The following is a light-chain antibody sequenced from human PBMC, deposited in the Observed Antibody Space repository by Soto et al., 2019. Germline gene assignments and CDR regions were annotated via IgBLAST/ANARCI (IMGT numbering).Light chain of an antibody. CDR1: QSVLDRSNNKNY. CDR3: QQYYAIPRT. CDR2: WAS. Sequence: DIVMTQSPDSLAVSLGERAIINCKSSQSVLDRSNNKNYLTWYQQKPGQPPKPLIYWASTREFGVHDRFSGSGSGTDFTLTISSLQAEDVALYYCQQYYAIPRTFGQGTKVEIK. V-gene: IGKV4-1*01. J-gene: IGKJ1*01.